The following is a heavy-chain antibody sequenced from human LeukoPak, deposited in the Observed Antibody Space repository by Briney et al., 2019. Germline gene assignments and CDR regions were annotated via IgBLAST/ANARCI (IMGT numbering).Heavy chain of an antibody. J-gene: IGHJ4*02. CDR1: GGTFSSYA. CDR3: ARRPSSSWYGFDY. V-gene: IGHV1-69*06. CDR2: IIPIFGTA. Sequence: ASVKVSCKASGGTFSSYAISWVRQAPGQGLEWMGGIIPIFGTANYAQKFQGRVTITADKSTSTAYMELSSLRSEDTAVYYCARRPSSSWYGFDYWGQGTLVTVSS. D-gene: IGHD6-13*01.